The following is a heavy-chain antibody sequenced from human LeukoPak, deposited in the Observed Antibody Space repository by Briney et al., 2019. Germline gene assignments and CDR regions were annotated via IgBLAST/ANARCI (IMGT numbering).Heavy chain of an antibody. CDR2: IKEDGSEK. V-gene: IGHV3-7*01. J-gene: IGHJ4*02. D-gene: IGHD5-18*01. CDR1: GFTFSNYW. CDR3: AKTARTWDY. Sequence: GGSLRLSCAASGFTFSNYWMTWVRQAPGKGLEWVANIKEDGSEKYYVDSVKGQFTISRDNAKNSLYLQMNSLRAEDTAVYYCAKTARTWDYWGQGSLVTVSS.